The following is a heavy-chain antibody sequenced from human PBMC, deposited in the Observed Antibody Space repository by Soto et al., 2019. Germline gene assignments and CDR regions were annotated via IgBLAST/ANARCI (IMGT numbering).Heavy chain of an antibody. Sequence: QVQLVQSGAEVKKPGASVKVSCKASGYTFTGYYMHWVRQAPGQGLEWMGWINPNSGGTNYAQKFQGWVTMTRDPSISTAYMELSRLRSDDTAVYYCARNIVGATHDAFDIWGQGTMVTVSS. CDR2: INPNSGGT. CDR3: ARNIVGATHDAFDI. J-gene: IGHJ3*02. V-gene: IGHV1-2*04. D-gene: IGHD1-26*01. CDR1: GYTFTGYY.